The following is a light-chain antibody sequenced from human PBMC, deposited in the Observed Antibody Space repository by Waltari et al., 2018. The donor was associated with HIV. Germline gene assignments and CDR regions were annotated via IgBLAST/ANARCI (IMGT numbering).Light chain of an antibody. CDR1: SGSIASNY. V-gene: IGLV6-57*04. CDR2: KDN. CDR3: QSYDSSNHVV. J-gene: IGLJ2*01. Sequence: NFMLTQPHSVSESPGKTVTISCTRSSGSIASNYVQWYQQRPGSAPTPVIYKDNQRPSGVPDRFSGSIDSSSNSASLTISRLKTEDEADYYCQSYDSSNHVVFGGGTKLTVL.